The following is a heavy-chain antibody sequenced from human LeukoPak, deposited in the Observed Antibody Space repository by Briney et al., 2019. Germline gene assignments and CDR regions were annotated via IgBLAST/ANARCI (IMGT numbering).Heavy chain of an antibody. CDR2: IKQDGSEK. CDR3: ARDLAVAGTGSDY. CDR1: GFTFSSYW. D-gene: IGHD6-19*01. Sequence: PGGSLRLSCAASGFTFSSYWMRWVRQAPGKGLEWVANIKQDGSEKYYVDSVKGRFTISRDNAKNSLYLQMNSLRAEDTAVYYCARDLAVAGTGSDYWGQGTLVTVSS. V-gene: IGHV3-7*03. J-gene: IGHJ4*02.